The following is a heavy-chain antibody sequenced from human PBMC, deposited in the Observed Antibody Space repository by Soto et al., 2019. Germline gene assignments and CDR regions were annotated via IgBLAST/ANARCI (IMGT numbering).Heavy chain of an antibody. D-gene: IGHD1-1*01. V-gene: IGHV4-34*01. CDR3: ARLSRYVYNKDY. Sequence: PSLTCAVYGGSFRGYYWSWIRQPPGKGLEWIGEINHSGSTNYNPSLKSRVTISVDTSKNQFSLKLSSVTAADTAVYYCARLSRYVYNKDYWGQGTLVTVS. J-gene: IGHJ4*02. CDR1: GGSFRGYY. CDR2: INHSGST.